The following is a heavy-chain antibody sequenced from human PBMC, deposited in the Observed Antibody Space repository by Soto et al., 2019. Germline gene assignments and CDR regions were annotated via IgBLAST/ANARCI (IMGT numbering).Heavy chain of an antibody. Sequence: EASVKVSCKASGGTFSSYAISWVRQAPGQGLEWMGGIIPIFGTANYAQKFQGRVTITADESTSTAYMELSSLRSEDTAVYYCASNIVVVPAATVDYYGMDVWGQGTTVTVSS. V-gene: IGHV1-69*13. CDR3: ASNIVVVPAATVDYYGMDV. D-gene: IGHD2-2*01. J-gene: IGHJ6*02. CDR1: GGTFSSYA. CDR2: IIPIFGTA.